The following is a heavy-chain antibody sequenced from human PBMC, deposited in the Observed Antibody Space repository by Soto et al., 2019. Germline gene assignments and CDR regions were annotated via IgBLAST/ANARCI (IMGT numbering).Heavy chain of an antibody. CDR1: GGSISSYY. CDR3: ARGCKDSGYDLGDFDY. D-gene: IGHD5-12*01. J-gene: IGHJ4*02. V-gene: IGHV4-59*08. CDR2: IYYSGST. Sequence: SETLSLTCTVSGGSISSYYWSWIRQPPGKGLEWIGYIYYSGSTNYNPSLKSRVTISVDTSKNQFSLKLSSVTAADTAVYYCARGCKDSGYDLGDFDYWGQGTLVTVSS.